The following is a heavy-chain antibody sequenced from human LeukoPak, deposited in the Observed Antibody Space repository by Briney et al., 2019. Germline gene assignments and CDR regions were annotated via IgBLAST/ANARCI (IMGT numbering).Heavy chain of an antibody. D-gene: IGHD3-16*01. CDR2: INHNGNVN. J-gene: IGHJ6*02. V-gene: IGHV3-7*03. CDR1: GFTFSSYW. Sequence: GSLSLSCAASGFTFSSYWMNWARQAPGKGLEWVASINHNGNVNYYVDSVKGRFTISRDNAKNSLYLQMSNLRAEDTAVYFCARGGGLDVWGQGATVTVSS. CDR3: ARGGGLDV.